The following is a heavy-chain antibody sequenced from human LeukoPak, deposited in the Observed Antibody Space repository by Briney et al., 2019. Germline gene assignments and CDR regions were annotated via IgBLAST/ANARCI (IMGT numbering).Heavy chain of an antibody. V-gene: IGHV3-15*01. Sequence: GGSLRLSCAASGFTVSSNYMSWVRQAPGKGLEWVGHIRSKTDGGTTDYAAPVKGRFIISRDDSKNTLYLQMNSLKTEDTAVYYCTTFEAYYDSSGYPHYFDYWGQGTLVTVSS. J-gene: IGHJ4*02. CDR3: TTFEAYYDSSGYPHYFDY. D-gene: IGHD3-22*01. CDR2: IRSKTDGGTT. CDR1: GFTVSSNY.